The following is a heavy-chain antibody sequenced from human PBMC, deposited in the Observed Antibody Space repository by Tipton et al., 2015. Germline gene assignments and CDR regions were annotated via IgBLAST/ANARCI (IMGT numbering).Heavy chain of an antibody. CDR2: LYFSGST. CDR3: ACQDYDSLTRDYQTVDY. J-gene: IGHJ4*02. V-gene: IGHV4-39*07. CDR1: GGSISSSSYY. Sequence: TLSLTCTVSGGSISSSSYYWAWIRQPPGKGLEWIGSLYFSGSTYYNPPLKSRFTMSRDTSKNQFSLKLTSVTAADTAVYYCACQDYDSLTRDYQTVDYWGQGTLVTVSS. D-gene: IGHD3-9*01.